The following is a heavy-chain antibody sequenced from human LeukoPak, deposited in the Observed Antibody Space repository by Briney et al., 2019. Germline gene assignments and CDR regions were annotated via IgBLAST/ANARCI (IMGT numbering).Heavy chain of an antibody. CDR1: GFTFSSYS. CDR2: ISSGSDYI. V-gene: IGHV3-21*01. D-gene: IGHD6-19*01. CDR3: ARQQWLGYDAFDI. J-gene: IGHJ3*02. Sequence: PGGSLRLSCAASGFTFSSYSMNWVRQAPGKGLEWVSFISSGSDYIHYADSVKGRFTISRDNAKNSLYLQMNSLRAEDTAVYYCARQQWLGYDAFDIWGQGTMVTVSS.